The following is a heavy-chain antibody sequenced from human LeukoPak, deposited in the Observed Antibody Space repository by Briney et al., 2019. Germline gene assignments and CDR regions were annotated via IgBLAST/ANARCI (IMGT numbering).Heavy chain of an antibody. CDR3: AKSSKWLVLDY. CDR1: GFTFSSYG. Sequence: GGSLRPSCAASGFTFSSYGMHWVRQAPGKGLEWVAVISYDGSNKYYADSVKGRFTISRDNSKNTLYLQMNSLRAEDTAVYYCAKSSKWLVLDYWGQGTLVTVSS. V-gene: IGHV3-30*18. D-gene: IGHD6-19*01. CDR2: ISYDGSNK. J-gene: IGHJ4*02.